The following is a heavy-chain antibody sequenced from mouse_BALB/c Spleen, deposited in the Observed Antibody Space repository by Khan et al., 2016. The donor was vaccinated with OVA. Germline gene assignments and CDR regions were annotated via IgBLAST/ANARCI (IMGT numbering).Heavy chain of an antibody. CDR1: GDSITSGY. V-gene: IGHV3-8*02. J-gene: IGHJ3*01. CDR3: ARSTYRFAFVY. CDR2: IIYTGST. D-gene: IGHD2-14*01. Sequence: VQLQQSGPSLVKPSQTLSLTCSVTGDSITSGYWNWIRKFPGNKLEYMGHIIYTGSTYYNPSLNSRISITRHTSENQYYLQLTSVTDEDTATYYCARSTYRFAFVYWGQGTLVTVSA.